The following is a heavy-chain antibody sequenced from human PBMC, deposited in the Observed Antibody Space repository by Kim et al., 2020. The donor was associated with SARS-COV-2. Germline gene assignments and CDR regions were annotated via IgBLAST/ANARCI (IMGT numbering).Heavy chain of an antibody. CDR1: GGSFSGYY. J-gene: IGHJ5*02. CDR2: INHSGST. CDR3: ARAAAYYDFWSGYRNNWFDP. V-gene: IGHV4-34*01. D-gene: IGHD3-3*01. Sequence: SETLSLTCAVYGGSFSGYYWSWIRQPPGKGLEWIGEINHSGSTNYNPSLKSRVTISVDTSKNQFSLKLSSVTAADTAVYYCARAAAYYDFWSGYRNNWFDPWGQGTLVTVSS.